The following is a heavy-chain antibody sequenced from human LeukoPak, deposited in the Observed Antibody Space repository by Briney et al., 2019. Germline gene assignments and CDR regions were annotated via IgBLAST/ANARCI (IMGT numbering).Heavy chain of an antibody. Sequence: GGSLRLSCAASGFTFSSYGMHWVRQAPGKGLEWVADIWYDGSNKYYTDSVKGRFTISRDNSKNTLYLQMNSLRAEDTAVYYCARDLEYSYGYPLGYYGMDVWGKGTTVTVSS. CDR1: GFTFSSYG. V-gene: IGHV3-33*01. D-gene: IGHD5-18*01. CDR3: ARDLEYSYGYPLGYYGMDV. CDR2: IWYDGSNK. J-gene: IGHJ6*04.